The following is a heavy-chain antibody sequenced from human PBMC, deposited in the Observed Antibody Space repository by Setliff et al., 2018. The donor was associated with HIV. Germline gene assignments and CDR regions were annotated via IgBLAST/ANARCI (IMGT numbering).Heavy chain of an antibody. CDR1: GFTFSSYA. CDR2: ISGSGGST. V-gene: IGHV3-23*01. Sequence: GGSLRLSCAASGFTFSSYAMSWVRQAPGKGLEWVSAISGSGGSTYYADSVKGRFTISRDNSKNTLYLQMNSLRAEDTAVYYCARDPDYGDFIALDIWGQGTMVTVSS. J-gene: IGHJ3*02. CDR3: ARDPDYGDFIALDI. D-gene: IGHD4-17*01.